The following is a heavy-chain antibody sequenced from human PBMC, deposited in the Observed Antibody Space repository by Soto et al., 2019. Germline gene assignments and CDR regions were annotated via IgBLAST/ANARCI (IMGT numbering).Heavy chain of an antibody. J-gene: IGHJ4*02. V-gene: IGHV3-48*03. CDR1: GFTFSSYE. Sequence: PGGSLRLSCAASGFTFSSYEMNWVRQAPGKGLEWVSYISSSGSTIYYADSVKGRFTISRDNAKNSLYLQMNSLRAEDTAVYYCARARYSRSWYWGIAVAAEGGSLDSWGQGT. CDR3: ARARYSRSWYWGIAVAAEGGSLDS. D-gene: IGHD6-13*01. CDR2: ISSSGSTI.